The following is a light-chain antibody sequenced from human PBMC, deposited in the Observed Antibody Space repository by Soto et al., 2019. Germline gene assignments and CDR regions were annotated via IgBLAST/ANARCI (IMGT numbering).Light chain of an antibody. CDR1: QSISSY. J-gene: IGKJ1*01. CDR2: DAS. Sequence: EIVLTQSPATLSLSPGERATLSFRASQSISSYLDGYRQKPGQPPRLLIYDASTRATGIPARCSGSGSGTDFTLTISSLEPEDFAVYYRQQRSNWPRTFGQGTRVEIK. CDR3: QQRSNWPRT. V-gene: IGKV3-11*01.